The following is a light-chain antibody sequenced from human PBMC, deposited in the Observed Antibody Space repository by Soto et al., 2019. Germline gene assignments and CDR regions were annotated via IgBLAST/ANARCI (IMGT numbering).Light chain of an antibody. V-gene: IGKV3-11*01. CDR2: DAS. CDR3: QQRSNWPPYA. Sequence: EIVLTQSPATLSLSPGERATLSCRASQSVSSYLAWYQQKPGQAPRLLIYDASNRATGIPARFSGSGSGTDFGLTIGSRGPEDFAVDYWQQRSNWPPYAFGQGTKLEIK. CDR1: QSVSSY. J-gene: IGKJ2*01.